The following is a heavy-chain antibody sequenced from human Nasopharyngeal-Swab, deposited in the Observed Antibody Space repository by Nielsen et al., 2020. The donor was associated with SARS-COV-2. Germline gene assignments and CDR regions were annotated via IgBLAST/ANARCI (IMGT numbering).Heavy chain of an antibody. J-gene: IGHJ6*02. CDR1: GFTFSNYA. CDR2: ISGSGAHT. V-gene: IGHV3-21*01. Sequence: GESLKISCAASGFTFSNYAMTWVRQAPGRGLEWASSISGSGAHTYYADSVKGRFTISRDNAKNSLYLQMNSLRAEDTAVYYCARVYCSSTSCYFYGMDVWGQGTTVTVSS. CDR3: ARVYCSSTSCYFYGMDV. D-gene: IGHD2-2*01.